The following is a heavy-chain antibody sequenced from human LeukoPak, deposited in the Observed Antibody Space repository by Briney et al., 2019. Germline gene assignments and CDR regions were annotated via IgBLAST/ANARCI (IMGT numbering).Heavy chain of an antibody. Sequence: SETLSLTCTVSGVSISSSSYYWGWIRQPPGKGLEWIGSIYYSGSTYYNPSLKSRVTMSVDTSKNHFSLKLSSVTAADTAVYYCAKWGSYWSRLSDYWGQGTLVTVSS. CDR2: IYYSGST. D-gene: IGHD1-26*01. J-gene: IGHJ4*02. CDR1: GVSISSSSYY. CDR3: AKWGSYWSRLSDY. V-gene: IGHV4-39*07.